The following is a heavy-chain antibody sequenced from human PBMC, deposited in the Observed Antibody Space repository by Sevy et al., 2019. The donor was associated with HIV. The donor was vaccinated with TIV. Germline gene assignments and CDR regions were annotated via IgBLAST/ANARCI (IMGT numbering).Heavy chain of an antibody. CDR2: IIWNGGAT. CDR3: ARGKSSGGDCYYFDY. V-gene: IGHV3-20*04. J-gene: IGHJ4*01. Sequence: GGSLRLSCAASEFTFDDYGMSWVRQAPGKGLEWVSAIIWNGGATSDADSVKGRFSISRDNTRNSLYLQMNSLRAEDTAFYFCARGKSSGGDCYYFDYWGHGTLVTFSS. D-gene: IGHD2-21*02. CDR1: EFTFDDYG.